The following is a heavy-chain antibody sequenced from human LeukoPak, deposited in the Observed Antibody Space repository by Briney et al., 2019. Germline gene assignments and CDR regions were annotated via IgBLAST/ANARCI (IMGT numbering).Heavy chain of an antibody. Sequence: ASVKVSCKASGYTFTSYDINWVRQATGQGLEWMGWMNPNSGNTGYAQKFQGRVTMTRNTSISTAYMELSSLRSEDTAVYCCARVGLGYSYGYHYYYYGMDVWGQGTTVTVSS. CDR2: MNPNSGNT. V-gene: IGHV1-8*01. CDR1: GYTFTSYD. CDR3: ARVGLGYSYGYHYYYYGMDV. D-gene: IGHD5-18*01. J-gene: IGHJ6*02.